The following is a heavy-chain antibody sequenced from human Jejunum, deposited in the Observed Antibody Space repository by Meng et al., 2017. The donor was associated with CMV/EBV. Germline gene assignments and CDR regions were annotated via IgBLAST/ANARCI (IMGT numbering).Heavy chain of an antibody. CDR2: INPDGGSR. CDR3: TRATYTSSWSEAGFEF. V-gene: IGHV1-46*01. CDR1: GYSFSKYY. J-gene: IGHJ4*02. D-gene: IGHD2-2*01. Sequence: SGYSFSKYYIHWVRQAPGQRPEWMGIINPDGGSRSYAQQFHGRLAVTRDTSTSTVYMELSGLQSVDMAIYYCTRATYTSSWSEAGFEFWGQGTLVTVSS.